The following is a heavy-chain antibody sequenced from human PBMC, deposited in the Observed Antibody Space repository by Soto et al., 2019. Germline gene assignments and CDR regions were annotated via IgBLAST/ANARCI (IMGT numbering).Heavy chain of an antibody. Sequence: PGESLKISCKGSGYSFTSYWIGWVRQMPGKGLEWMGIIYPGESDTRYSPSFQGQVTISADKSISTAYLQWSSLKASDTAMYYCARRYYGIAARHYYGMDVWGQGTTVTVSS. CDR3: ARRYYGIAARHYYGMDV. V-gene: IGHV5-51*01. D-gene: IGHD6-6*01. CDR1: GYSFTSYW. CDR2: IYPGESDT. J-gene: IGHJ6*02.